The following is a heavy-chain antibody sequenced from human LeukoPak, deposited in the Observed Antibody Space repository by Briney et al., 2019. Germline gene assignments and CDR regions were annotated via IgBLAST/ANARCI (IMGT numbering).Heavy chain of an antibody. J-gene: IGHJ4*02. V-gene: IGHV3-43D*04. CDR3: AKGGWTPYYYFDY. D-gene: IGHD6-19*01. CDR1: GFTFDDYA. CDR2: ISWDGGST. Sequence: GSLRLSCAASGFTFDDYAMHWVRQAPGKGLGWVSLISWDGGSTYYADSVKGRFTISRDNSKNSLYLQMNSLRAEDTALYYCAKGGWTPYYYFDYWGQGTLVTVSS.